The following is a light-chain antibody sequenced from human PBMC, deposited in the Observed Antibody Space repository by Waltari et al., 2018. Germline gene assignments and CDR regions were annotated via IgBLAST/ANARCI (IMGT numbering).Light chain of an antibody. CDR1: ALPKKY. CDR2: EDN. J-gene: IGLJ1*01. CDR3: YSTDSSGLWV. Sequence: SDELTQPPSVSVSPGQTARITCSGDALPKKYAHWYQQKSGQAPVVVIYEDNNRPSEIPAIFSGSSSGTMATLTISGAQVEDQADDYCYSTDSSGLWVFGTGTKVTVL. V-gene: IGLV3-10*01.